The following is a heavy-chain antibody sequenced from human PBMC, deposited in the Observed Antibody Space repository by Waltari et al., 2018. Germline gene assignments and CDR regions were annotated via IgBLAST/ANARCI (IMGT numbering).Heavy chain of an antibody. CDR3: ARDHYYSKDV. V-gene: IGHV3-74*01. CDR2: VNGGGSGT. Sequence: EVQLVESGGGLVQPGGSLRLSCEASGFIFSTYWMHWVHQGPGKGLVWVVRIVNGGGSGTSYADSVKLRFTISRDNAKNTLYLQMNSLRAEDTGEYYCARDHYYSKDVWGTGTTVTVSS. J-gene: IGHJ6*04. CDR1: GFIFSTYW.